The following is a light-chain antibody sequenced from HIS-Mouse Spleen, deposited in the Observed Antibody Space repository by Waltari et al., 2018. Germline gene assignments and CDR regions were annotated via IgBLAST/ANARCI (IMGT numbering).Light chain of an antibody. CDR1: SSAVGGYNS. CDR2: DVS. J-gene: IGLJ2*01. CDR3: SSYTSSSTLV. Sequence: QSALTQPASVSGSPGQSITISSTGTSSAVGGYNSVSWYQQHPGKAPKLMIYDVSNRPSGVSNRFSGSKSGNTASLTISGLQAEDEADYYCSSYTSSSTLVFGGGTKLTVL. V-gene: IGLV2-14*03.